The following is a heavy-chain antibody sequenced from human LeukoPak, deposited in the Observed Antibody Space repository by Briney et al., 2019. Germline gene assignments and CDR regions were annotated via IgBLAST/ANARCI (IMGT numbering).Heavy chain of an antibody. CDR2: VKSKADAGTT. CDR1: GFSFSTSW. Sequence: GGSLRLSCVASGFSFSTSWMSWVRQAPGKGLEWVGRVKSKADAGTTDYAAPVKGRFTISRDDSESTLYLQMMSLKTEDTAVYYCAADIVQPLARIDKWGQGTLVIVSS. V-gene: IGHV3-15*01. D-gene: IGHD1-14*01. CDR3: AADIVQPLARIDK. J-gene: IGHJ4*02.